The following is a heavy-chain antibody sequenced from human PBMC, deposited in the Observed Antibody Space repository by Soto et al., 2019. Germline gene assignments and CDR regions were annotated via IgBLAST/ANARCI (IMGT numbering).Heavy chain of an antibody. CDR3: ASISVQELDRGVTNQFDY. J-gene: IGHJ4*02. D-gene: IGHD5-18*01. CDR1: GGTFSSYA. CDR2: IIPIFGTA. Sequence: ASVKVSCKASGGTFSSYAISWVRQAPGQGLEWMGGIIPIFGTANYAQKFQGRVTITADESTSTAYMELSSLRSEDTAVYYCASISVQELDRGVTNQFDYWGQGTLVTVSS. V-gene: IGHV1-69*13.